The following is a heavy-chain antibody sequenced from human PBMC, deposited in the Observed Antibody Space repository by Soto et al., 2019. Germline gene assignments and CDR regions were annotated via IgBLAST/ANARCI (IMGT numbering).Heavy chain of an antibody. CDR2: IWYDGSNK. V-gene: IGHV3-33*08. CDR3: ARGTYYYDSSGPMEY. Sequence: QVQLVESGGGVVQPGRSLRLSCAASGFTFSSYAMHWVRQAPGKGLEWVAVIWYDGSNKYYADSVKGRFSISRDNSKNTLYLQMNSLRAEDTAVYYCARGTYYYDSSGPMEYWGQGTLVTVSS. CDR1: GFTFSSYA. J-gene: IGHJ4*02. D-gene: IGHD3-22*01.